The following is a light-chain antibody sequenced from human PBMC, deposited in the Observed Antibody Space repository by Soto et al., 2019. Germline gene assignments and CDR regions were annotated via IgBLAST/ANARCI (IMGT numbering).Light chain of an antibody. Sequence: SYELTQPPSVSVSPGQTASITCSGDNLGNKFVSWYQQKPGQSPVLVIYQNEERPSGIPERFSGSNSGNTATLTISGTQAMDEADYYCQAWDINTAIFGGGTKLTVL. CDR2: QNE. V-gene: IGLV3-1*01. CDR1: NLGNKF. J-gene: IGLJ2*01. CDR3: QAWDINTAI.